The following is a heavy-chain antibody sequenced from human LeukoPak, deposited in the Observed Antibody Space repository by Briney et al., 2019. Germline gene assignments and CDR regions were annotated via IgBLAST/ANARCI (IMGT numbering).Heavy chain of an antibody. J-gene: IGHJ6*02. D-gene: IGHD3-16*02. CDR3: ASFSIYYYYGMDV. Sequence: ASVKVSCRASGYTFTSYGISWVRQAPGQGLEWMGWISAYNGNTNYAQKLQGRVTMTTDTSTSTAYMELRSLRSDDTAVYYCASFSIYYYYGMDVWGQGTTVTVSS. V-gene: IGHV1-18*01. CDR1: GYTFTSYG. CDR2: ISAYNGNT.